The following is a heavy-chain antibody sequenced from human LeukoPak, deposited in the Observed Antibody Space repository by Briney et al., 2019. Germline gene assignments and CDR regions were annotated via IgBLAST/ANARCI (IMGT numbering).Heavy chain of an antibody. D-gene: IGHD3-22*01. J-gene: IGHJ2*01. V-gene: IGHV3-7*01. CDR2: IKPDGSDK. Sequence: GGTLRLSCAASGFTFSTNWLSWVRQAPGKGLDRVANIKPDGSDKYFVGSVEGRFTISRDNAKNSLYLQLNSLRGDDPSIYYCARDPARFGSGYYPDKGGRGTQVTVSS. CDR3: ARDPARFGSGYYPDK. CDR1: GFTFSTNW.